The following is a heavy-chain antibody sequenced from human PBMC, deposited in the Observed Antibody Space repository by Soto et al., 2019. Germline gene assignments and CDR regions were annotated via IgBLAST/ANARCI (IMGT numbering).Heavy chain of an antibody. CDR3: ARDTLTSIAARSYYYGMDV. CDR2: IYYSGST. V-gene: IGHV4-30-4*01. CDR1: GGSISSGDYY. J-gene: IGHJ6*02. D-gene: IGHD6-6*01. Sequence: TLCLTCPVSGGSISSGDYYWSWIRQPPGKGLEWIGYIYYSGSTYYNPSLKSRVTISVDTSKNQFSLKLSSVTAADTAVYYCARDTLTSIAARSYYYGMDVWGQGTKVTVYS.